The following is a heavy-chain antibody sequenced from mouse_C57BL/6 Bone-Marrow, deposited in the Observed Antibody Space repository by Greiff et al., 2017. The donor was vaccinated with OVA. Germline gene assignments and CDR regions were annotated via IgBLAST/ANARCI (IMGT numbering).Heavy chain of an antibody. CDR2: IYPGDGDT. Sequence: VKLMESRPELVKPGASVKISCKASGYAFSSSWMNWVKQRPGKGLEWIGRIYPGDGDTNYNGKFKGKATLTADKSSNTAYMQLSSLTSEDSAVYFCGREEEDHWYFDVWGTGTTVTVSS. CDR3: GREEEDHWYFDV. CDR1: GYAFSSSW. J-gene: IGHJ1*03. V-gene: IGHV1-82*01.